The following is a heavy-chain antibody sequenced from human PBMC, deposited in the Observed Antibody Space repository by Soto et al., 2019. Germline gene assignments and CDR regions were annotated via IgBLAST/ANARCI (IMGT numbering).Heavy chain of an antibody. CDR1: GVSISSYY. J-gene: IGHJ5*02. D-gene: IGHD2-8*01. Sequence: SETLSLTCTVSGVSISSYYWIWIRQPPGKGLEWIGYIYYSGSTNYNPSLKSRVTISVDTSKNQFSLKLSSVTAADTAVYYCARSSDIVLMVYADLNWFDPWGQGTLVTSPQ. V-gene: IGHV4-59*01. CDR3: ARSSDIVLMVYADLNWFDP. CDR2: IYYSGST.